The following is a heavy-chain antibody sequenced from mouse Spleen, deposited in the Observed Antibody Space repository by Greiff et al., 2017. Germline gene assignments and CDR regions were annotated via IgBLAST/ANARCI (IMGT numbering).Heavy chain of an antibody. CDR2: ISDGGSYT. Sequence: EVQVVESGGGLVKPGGSLKLSCAASGFTFSSYAMSWVRQTPEKRLEWVATISDGGSYTYYPDNVKGRFTISRDNAKNNLYLQMSHLKSEDTAMYYCARDDVTYAMDYWGQGTSVTVSS. J-gene: IGHJ4*01. CDR3: ARDDVTYAMDY. CDR1: GFTFSSYA. D-gene: IGHD2-1*01. V-gene: IGHV5-4*01.